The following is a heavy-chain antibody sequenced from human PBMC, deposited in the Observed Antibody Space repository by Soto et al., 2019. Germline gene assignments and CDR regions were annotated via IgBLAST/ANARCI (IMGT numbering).Heavy chain of an antibody. CDR3: ARRTSGWDSDY. Sequence: EVQLVESGGGLVQPGGSLRLSCAASGFTFSSYSMIWVRQPPGKGLECISYIDSGGTTIYQADSVKGRFTISRDNAKNSLYLQMNSLRGEDTAVYYCARRTSGWDSDYWGLGTLVTVSS. CDR1: GFTFSSYS. J-gene: IGHJ4*02. D-gene: IGHD6-19*01. V-gene: IGHV3-48*01. CDR2: IDSGGTTI.